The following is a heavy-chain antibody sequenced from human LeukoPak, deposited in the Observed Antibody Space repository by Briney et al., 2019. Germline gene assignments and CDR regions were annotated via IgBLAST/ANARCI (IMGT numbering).Heavy chain of an antibody. V-gene: IGHV3-30*04. CDR2: ISYDGSNK. CDR1: GFTFSSYA. Sequence: GGSLRLSCAASGFTFSSYAMHWVRQAPGKGLEWVAVISYDGSNKYYADSVKGRFTVSRDNSKNTLYLQMNSLRAEDTAVYYCARSPYKYYYDSSGYYCPDYWGQGTLVTVSS. CDR3: ARSPYKYYYDSSGYYCPDY. J-gene: IGHJ4*02. D-gene: IGHD3-22*01.